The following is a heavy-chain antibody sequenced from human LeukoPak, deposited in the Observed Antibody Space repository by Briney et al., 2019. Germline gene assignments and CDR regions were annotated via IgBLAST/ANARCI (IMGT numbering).Heavy chain of an antibody. D-gene: IGHD5-12*01. Sequence: SETLSLTCTVSGGSIGNYYWSWIRQPPGKGLERIGYIYNTGTTNYNPSLKSRVTISLDTSKNQFSLKLSSVTAADTAVYYCARGGIRGYSAFDNLDFWGLGTHVTVSS. CDR3: ARGGIRGYSAFDNLDF. CDR2: IYNTGTT. J-gene: IGHJ4*02. V-gene: IGHV4-59*01. CDR1: GGSIGNYY.